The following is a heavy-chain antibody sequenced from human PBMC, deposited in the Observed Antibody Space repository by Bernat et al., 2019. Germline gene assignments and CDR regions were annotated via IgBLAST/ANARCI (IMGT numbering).Heavy chain of an antibody. J-gene: IGHJ4*02. CDR1: GYTFTSYG. V-gene: IGHV1-18*01. CDR3: ARVARGYYDRAHIVN. CDR2: ISAYNGNT. Sequence: QVQLVQSGAEVKKPGASVKVSCKASGYTFTSYGISWVRQAPGQGLEWMGWISAYNGNTNYAQKVQGRVTMTTDTSTSTAYMELRRLRSDDTAVYYGARVARGYYDRAHIVNWGQGTLVTVSS. D-gene: IGHD3-22*01.